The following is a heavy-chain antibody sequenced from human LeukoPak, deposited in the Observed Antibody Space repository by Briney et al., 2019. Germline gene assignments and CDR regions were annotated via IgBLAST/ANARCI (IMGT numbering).Heavy chain of an antibody. V-gene: IGHV3-11*04. CDR1: GFTFSDYY. Sequence: GGSLRLSCAASGFTFSDYYMSWIRQAPGKGLEWVSYISSSGSTIYYADSVEGRFTISRDNAKNSLYLQMNSLRAEDTAVYYCARNDPHMYYFDYWGQGTLVTVSS. J-gene: IGHJ4*02. D-gene: IGHD1-1*01. CDR3: ARNDPHMYYFDY. CDR2: ISSSGSTI.